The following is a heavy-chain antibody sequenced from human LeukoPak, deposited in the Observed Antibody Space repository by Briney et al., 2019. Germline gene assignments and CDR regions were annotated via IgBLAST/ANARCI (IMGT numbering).Heavy chain of an antibody. J-gene: IGHJ4*02. V-gene: IGHV4-59*12. D-gene: IGHD4-17*01. CDR1: GGSISSYY. Sequence: SETLSPTCTVSGGSISSYYWSWIRQPPGKGLEWIGYIYYSGSTMYNPSLKSRVTISIDTSKNQFSLKLSSVTAADTAVYYCARGQGTVTTHWGQGTLVTVSS. CDR2: IYYSGST. CDR3: ARGQGTVTTH.